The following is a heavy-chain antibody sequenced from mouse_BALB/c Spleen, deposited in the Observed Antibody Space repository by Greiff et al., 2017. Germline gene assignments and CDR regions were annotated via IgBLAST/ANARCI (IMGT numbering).Heavy chain of an antibody. V-gene: IGHV5-9-4*01. CDR3: AREGNLTPRYYGSSYDAY. D-gene: IGHD1-1*01. CDR2: ISSGGSYT. J-gene: IGHJ3*01. CDR1: GFTFSSYA. Sequence: DVHLVESGGGLVKPGGSLKLSCAASGFTFSSYAMSWVRQSPEKRLEWVAEISSGGSYTYYPDTVTGRFTISRDNAKNTLYLEMSSLRSEDTAMYYCAREGNLTPRYYGSSYDAYWGQGTLVTVSA.